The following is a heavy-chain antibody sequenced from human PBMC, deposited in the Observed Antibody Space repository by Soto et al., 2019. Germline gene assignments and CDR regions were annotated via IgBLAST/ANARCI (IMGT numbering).Heavy chain of an antibody. CDR3: ARNTVYDFWSGYYSPRTNYYYGMDV. Sequence: GASVKVSCKASGGTFSSYAISWVRQAPGQGLEWMGGIIPIFGTANYAQKFQGRVTITADESTSTAYMELSSLRSEDTAVYYCARNTVYDFWSGYYSPRTNYYYGMDVWGQGTTVTVSS. J-gene: IGHJ6*02. CDR1: GGTFSSYA. CDR2: IIPIFGTA. D-gene: IGHD3-3*01. V-gene: IGHV1-69*13.